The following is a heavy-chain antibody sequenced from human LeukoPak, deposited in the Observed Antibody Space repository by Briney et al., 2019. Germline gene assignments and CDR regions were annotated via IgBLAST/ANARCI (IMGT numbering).Heavy chain of an antibody. V-gene: IGHV3-33*01. CDR3: ARGGSGSYYNAFDI. D-gene: IGHD3-10*01. CDR2: IRNDGRNK. CDR1: GFTLSRYG. J-gene: IGHJ3*02. Sequence: PGGSLRLSCAASGFTLSRYGMHWVCQAPGKGLEWVAVIRNDGRNKYYADSVKGRFTISRDNSKNTLYLQMNSLRAEDTAVYYCARGGSGSYYNAFDIWGQGTMVTVSS.